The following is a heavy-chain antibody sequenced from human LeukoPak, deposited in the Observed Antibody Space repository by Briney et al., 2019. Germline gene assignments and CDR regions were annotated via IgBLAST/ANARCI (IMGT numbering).Heavy chain of an antibody. CDR3: ATYDYGDYAGFDY. CDR2: IKQDGSEK. V-gene: IGHV3-7*01. J-gene: IGHJ4*02. Sequence: GGSLRLSCAASGFTFSSYWMSWVRQAPGKGLEWVANIKQDGSEKYYVDSVKGRFTISRDNAKNSLYLQMNSLRAEDTAVYYCATYDYGDYAGFDYWGQGTLVTASS. D-gene: IGHD4-17*01. CDR1: GFTFSSYW.